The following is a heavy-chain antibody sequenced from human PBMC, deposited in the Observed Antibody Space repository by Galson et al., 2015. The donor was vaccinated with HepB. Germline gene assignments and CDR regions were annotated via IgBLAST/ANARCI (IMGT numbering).Heavy chain of an antibody. Sequence: SVKVSCKASGYTFSDYAIHWVRQAPGQGLEWLGWINAGNGNTKLAQKFEGRLSITRDTSASTAYMDLSSLRSEDTAVYSCVRGHTVTFGGVFVVPVYFYCWGLGTLVTVSS. V-gene: IGHV1-3*01. CDR2: INAGNGNT. J-gene: IGHJ4*02. CDR3: VRGHTVTFGGVFVVPVYFYC. CDR1: GYTFSDYA. D-gene: IGHD3-16*02.